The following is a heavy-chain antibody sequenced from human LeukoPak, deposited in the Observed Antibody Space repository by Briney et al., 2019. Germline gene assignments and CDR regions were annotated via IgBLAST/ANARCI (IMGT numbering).Heavy chain of an antibody. CDR1: GFTFSSYG. D-gene: IGHD6-19*01. J-gene: IGHJ4*02. V-gene: IGHV3-33*01. Sequence: PGRSLRLSCAASGFTFSSYGMHWVRQAPGKGLEWVAVIWYDGSNKYYADSVKGRFTISRDNSKNTLYLQMNSLRAEDTAVYYCARAKYSSGWYEGEYFDYWGQGTLVTVSS. CDR3: ARAKYSSGWYEGEYFDY. CDR2: IWYDGSNK.